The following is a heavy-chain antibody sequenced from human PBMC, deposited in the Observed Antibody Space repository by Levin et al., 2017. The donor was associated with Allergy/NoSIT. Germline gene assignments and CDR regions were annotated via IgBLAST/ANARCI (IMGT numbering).Heavy chain of an antibody. J-gene: IGHJ4*02. D-gene: IGHD5-24*01. CDR2: IKSGGTT. Sequence: NPGGSLRLSCAVSGFTFSDAWMSWVRQAPGKGLEWVARIKSGGTTEYAAPVKGRFTISRDDSKNTLHLQMDSLKTEDTAVYYCVADVPQFVPQVDYWGQGALVTVSS. CDR3: VADVPQFVPQVDY. V-gene: IGHV3-15*01. CDR1: GFTFSDAW.